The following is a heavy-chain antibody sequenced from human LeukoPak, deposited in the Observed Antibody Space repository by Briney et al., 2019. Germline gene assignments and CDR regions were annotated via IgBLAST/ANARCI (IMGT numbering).Heavy chain of an antibody. D-gene: IGHD3-22*01. CDR3: AGLRRGIMYYYDSSGYYRVRGGGTFDY. Sequence: SETLSLTCAVYGGSFSGYYWSWIRQPPGKGLEWIGKINHSGSTNYNPSLKSRVTISVDTSKNQFSLKLSSVTAADTAVYYCAGLRRGIMYYYDSSGYYRVRGGGTFDYWGQGTLVTVSS. V-gene: IGHV4-34*01. J-gene: IGHJ4*02. CDR1: GGSFSGYY. CDR2: INHSGST.